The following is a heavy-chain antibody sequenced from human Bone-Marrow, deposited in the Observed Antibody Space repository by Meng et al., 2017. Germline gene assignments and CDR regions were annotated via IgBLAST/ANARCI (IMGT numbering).Heavy chain of an antibody. V-gene: IGHV3-30*04. Sequence: GESLKISCAASGFTFRNYAMHWVRQAPGKGLEWLALISYDASNKFYADSVKGRFTISRDNSKNTLLPQMNSLRAEDTAVYYCARCKWELRSTCFDYWGQGTLVTVSS. CDR2: ISYDASNK. CDR1: GFTFRNYA. J-gene: IGHJ4*02. CDR3: ARCKWELRSTCFDY. D-gene: IGHD1-26*01.